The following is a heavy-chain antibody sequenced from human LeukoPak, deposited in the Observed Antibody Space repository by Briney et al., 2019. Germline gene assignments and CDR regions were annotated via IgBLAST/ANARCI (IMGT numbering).Heavy chain of an antibody. CDR1: GFTFSSYG. J-gene: IGHJ4*02. CDR3: ARVRGLEWLLKHLDS. D-gene: IGHD3-3*01. CDR2: ISGSGYPI. V-gene: IGHV3-48*04. Sequence: GGSLRLSCAASGFTFSSYGMHWVRQAPGKGLEWVSYISGSGYPIYYADSVKGRFTISRDNAKNSLYLQMNSLRAEDTAIYYCARVRGLEWLLKHLDSWGQGTLVTVSS.